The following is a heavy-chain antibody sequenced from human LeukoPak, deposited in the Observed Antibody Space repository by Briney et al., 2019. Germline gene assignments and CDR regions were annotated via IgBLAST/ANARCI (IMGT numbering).Heavy chain of an antibody. CDR2: IQPDGSEQ. D-gene: IGHD1-1*01. CDR1: GFTFSSNW. Sequence: GGSLRLSCAASGFTFSSNWMSWVRQAPGKGLEWVGNIQPDGSEQYPVDSVKGRFTISRDNARNSLFLQMNSLRAEDTAFYYRARDNDPYYFYYMDVWGKGTTVTISS. CDR3: ARDNDPYYFYYMDV. J-gene: IGHJ6*03. V-gene: IGHV3-7*03.